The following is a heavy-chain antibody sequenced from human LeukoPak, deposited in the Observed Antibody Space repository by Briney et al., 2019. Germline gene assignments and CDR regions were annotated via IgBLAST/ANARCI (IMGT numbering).Heavy chain of an antibody. D-gene: IGHD3-22*01. CDR3: ARGLSITMIVVVTNFDY. CDR1: GGSVSSGDYY. J-gene: IGHJ4*02. V-gene: IGHV4-61*02. CDR2: IYTSGST. Sequence: PSETLSLTCTVSGGSVSSGDYYWTWIRQPAGKGLEWIGRIYTSGSTSYSPSLKSRVTISLDTSKNQFSLKLSSVTAADTAVYYCARGLSITMIVVVTNFDYWGQGTLVTVSS.